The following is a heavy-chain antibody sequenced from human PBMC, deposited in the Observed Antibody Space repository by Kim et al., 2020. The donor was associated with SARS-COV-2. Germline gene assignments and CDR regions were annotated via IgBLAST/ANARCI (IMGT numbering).Heavy chain of an antibody. CDR1: GGTFSSYA. V-gene: IGHV1-69*13. J-gene: IGHJ4*02. Sequence: SVKVSCKASGGTFSSYAISWVRQAPGQGLEWMGGIIPIFGTANYAQKFQGRVTITADESTSTAYMELSSLRSEDTAVYYCARGLIAAAGRPGNFDYWGQGTLVTVSS. CDR2: IIPIFGTA. CDR3: ARGLIAAAGRPGNFDY. D-gene: IGHD6-13*01.